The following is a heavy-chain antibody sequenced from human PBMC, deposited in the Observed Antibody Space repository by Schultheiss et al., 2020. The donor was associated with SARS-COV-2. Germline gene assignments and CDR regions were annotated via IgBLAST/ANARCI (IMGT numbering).Heavy chain of an antibody. V-gene: IGHV4-31*03. CDR3: ARVGVGVIDY. J-gene: IGHJ4*02. Sequence: SETLSLTCTVSGGSISSGGYYWSWIRQHPGKGLEWIGYIYYSGSTYYNPSLKSRVTISVDTSKNQFSLKLSSVTAADTAVYYCARVGVGVIDYWGQGTLVTVSS. CDR1: GGSISSGGYY. CDR2: IYYSGST. D-gene: IGHD3-16*02.